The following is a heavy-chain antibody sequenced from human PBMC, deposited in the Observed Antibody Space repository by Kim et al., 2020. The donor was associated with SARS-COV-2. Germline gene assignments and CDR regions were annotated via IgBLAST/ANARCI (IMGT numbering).Heavy chain of an antibody. CDR2: INPSGGST. V-gene: IGHV1-46*01. J-gene: IGHJ4*02. Sequence: ASVKVSCKASGCTFTSYYINWVRQAPGQGLEWMGIINPSGGSTTYAQRFQGRVTMTRDTSTSTVYMELNSLRSEDTAVYYCARARSGCDYWGQGTLVTVS. CDR1: GCTFTSYY. D-gene: IGHD3-22*01. CDR3: ARARSGCDY.